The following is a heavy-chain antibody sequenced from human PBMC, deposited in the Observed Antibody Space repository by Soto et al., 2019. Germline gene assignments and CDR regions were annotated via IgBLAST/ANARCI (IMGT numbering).Heavy chain of an antibody. J-gene: IGHJ4*02. CDR3: ARANIGRWLPPVEIDY. Sequence: GGSLRLSCAASGFAFSSYAMHWFRQAPGEGLEWVAVISYDGSNKYYADSVKGRFTISRDNSKNTLYLQMNSLRAEDTAVYYCARANIGRWLPPVEIDYWGQGTLVTVSS. V-gene: IGHV3-30-3*01. CDR2: ISYDGSNK. D-gene: IGHD6-19*01. CDR1: GFAFSSYA.